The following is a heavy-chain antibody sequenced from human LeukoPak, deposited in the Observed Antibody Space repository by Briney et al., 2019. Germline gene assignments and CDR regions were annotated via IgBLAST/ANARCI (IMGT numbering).Heavy chain of an antibody. J-gene: IGHJ4*02. CDR1: GYTFTGYY. V-gene: IGHV1-2*02. D-gene: IGHD6-6*01. Sequence: ASVKVSCKASGYTFTGYYMHWVRQAPGQGLEWMGWINPNSGGTNYAQKFQGRVTMTRDTSISTAYMEPRRLRSDDTAVYYCAGDRYSSSGGSVGDYWGQGTLVTVSS. CDR2: INPNSGGT. CDR3: AGDRYSSSGGSVGDY.